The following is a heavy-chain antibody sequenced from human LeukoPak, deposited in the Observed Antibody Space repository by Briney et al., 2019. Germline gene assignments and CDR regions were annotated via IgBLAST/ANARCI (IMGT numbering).Heavy chain of an antibody. CDR3: ARDELRGGPRGDAFDI. J-gene: IGHJ3*02. CDR1: GFTFSSYS. D-gene: IGHD3-10*01. Sequence: GGSLRLSCAASGFTFSSYSMNWVRQAPGKGLEWVSYISSSSSTIHYTDSVKGRFTISRDNAKSSLYLQMNSLGAEDTAVYYCARDELRGGPRGDAFDIWGQGTMVTVSS. CDR2: ISSSSSTI. V-gene: IGHV3-48*01.